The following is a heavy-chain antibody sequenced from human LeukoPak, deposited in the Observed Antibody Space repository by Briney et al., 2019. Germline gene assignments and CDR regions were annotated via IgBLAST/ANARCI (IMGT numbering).Heavy chain of an antibody. CDR3: ARASTYYDILTGYSPINWFDP. CDR2: IYHSGST. D-gene: IGHD3-9*01. Sequence: SETLSLTCAVSGGSISSSNWWSWVRQPPGKGLEWIGEIYHSGSTNYNPSLKSRVTISVDKSKNQFSLKLSSVTAAGTAVYYCARASTYYDILTGYSPINWFDPWGQGTLVTVSS. V-gene: IGHV4-4*02. J-gene: IGHJ5*02. CDR1: GGSISSSNW.